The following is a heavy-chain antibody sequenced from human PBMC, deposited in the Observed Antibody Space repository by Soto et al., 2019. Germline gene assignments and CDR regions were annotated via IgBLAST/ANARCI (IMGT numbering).Heavy chain of an antibody. Sequence: SETLSLTCTVSGGPISSGGYYWSWIRQHPGKGLEWIGYIYYSGSTYYNPSLKSRVTISVDTSKNQFSLKLSSVTAADTAVYYCARDPHEHRGAFDIWGQGTMVTVSS. V-gene: IGHV4-31*03. CDR2: IYYSGST. CDR1: GGPISSGGYY. J-gene: IGHJ3*02. CDR3: ARDPHEHRGAFDI.